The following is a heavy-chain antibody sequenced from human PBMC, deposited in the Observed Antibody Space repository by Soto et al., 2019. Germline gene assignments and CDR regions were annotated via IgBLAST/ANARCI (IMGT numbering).Heavy chain of an antibody. CDR1: ILTFSNTW. J-gene: IGHJ4*02. D-gene: IGHD6-19*01. CDR2: IKSKTDGGTT. Sequence: PGASLRLPHAATILTFSNTWLHRVRQAPGKGLEWVGRIKSKTDGGTTDYAAPVKGRFTISRDDSKNTLYLQMNSLKTEDTAVYYCTTDFTYSSGWYRSEYWGQGT. CDR3: TTDFTYSSGWYRSEY. V-gene: IGHV3-15*01.